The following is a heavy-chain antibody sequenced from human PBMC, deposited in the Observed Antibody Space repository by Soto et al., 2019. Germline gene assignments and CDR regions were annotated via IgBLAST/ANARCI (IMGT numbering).Heavy chain of an antibody. D-gene: IGHD6-25*01. J-gene: IGHJ5*02. CDR1: GGSIISGDYY. V-gene: IGHV4-30-4*01. CDR2: IYYSGST. CDR3: ASGSGDWFDP. Sequence: SETLSLTCTVSGGSIISGDYYCVCIRQPPGKGLEWIGYIYYSGSTYYNPSLKSRVTISVDTSKNQFSLKLSSVTAADTAVYYCASGSGDWFDPWGQGTLVTVSS.